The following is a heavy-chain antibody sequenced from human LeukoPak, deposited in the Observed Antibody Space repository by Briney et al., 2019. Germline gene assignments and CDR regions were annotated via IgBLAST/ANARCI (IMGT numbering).Heavy chain of an antibody. CDR1: GYTFTGYY. CDR2: TNPNSGGT. D-gene: IGHD6-13*01. CDR3: ARVGYSGAAGIPDY. V-gene: IGHV1-2*02. J-gene: IGHJ4*02. Sequence: ASVKVSCKASGYTFTGYYMHWVRQAPGQGLEWMGWTNPNSGGTNYAQKFQGRVTMTRDTSISTAYMELSRLRSDDTAVYYCARVGYSGAAGIPDYWGQGTLVTVSS.